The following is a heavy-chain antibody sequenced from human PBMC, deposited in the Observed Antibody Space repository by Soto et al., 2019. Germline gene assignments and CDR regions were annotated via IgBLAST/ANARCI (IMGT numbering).Heavy chain of an antibody. V-gene: IGHV3-66*01. Sequence: VQLVESGGGLVQPGGSLRLSCAASGFTVSSNYMSWVRQAPGKGLEWVSVIYSGGSTYYADSVKGRFTISRDNSKNTLYLQMNSLRAKDTAVYYCARDGYDFWFDPWGQGTLVTVSS. D-gene: IGHD3-3*01. CDR1: GFTVSSNY. J-gene: IGHJ5*02. CDR3: ARDGYDFWFDP. CDR2: IYSGGST.